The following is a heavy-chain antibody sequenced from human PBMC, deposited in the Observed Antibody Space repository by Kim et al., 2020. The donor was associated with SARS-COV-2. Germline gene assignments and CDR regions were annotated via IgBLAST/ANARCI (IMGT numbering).Heavy chain of an antibody. CDR3: AKAGGSGSYSFDY. CDR2: IFSGGSST. J-gene: IGHJ4*02. V-gene: IGHV3-23*03. CDR1: GFTFNSYA. Sequence: GGSLRLSCAASGFTFNSYAMGWVRQAPGKGLEWVSIIFSGGSSTYYADSVKGRFTISRDNSKNMLYLQMNILRTADTAVYYCAKAGGSGSYSFDYWVQGA. D-gene: IGHD3-10*01.